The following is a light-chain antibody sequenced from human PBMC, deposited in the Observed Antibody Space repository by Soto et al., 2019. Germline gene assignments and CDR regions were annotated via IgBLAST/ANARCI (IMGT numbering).Light chain of an antibody. CDR2: GAS. CDR3: QQYGSPWT. CDR1: QSVSSSY. J-gene: IGKJ1*01. V-gene: IGKV3-20*01. Sequence: EIVLTQSPGTLSLSPGERATLSCRASQSVSSSYLAWYQQKPGQAPRLLIYGASSRATGIPDMFSGRVSGTDFTLTISRLEPEDFAVYYCQQYGSPWTFGQGTKVEIK.